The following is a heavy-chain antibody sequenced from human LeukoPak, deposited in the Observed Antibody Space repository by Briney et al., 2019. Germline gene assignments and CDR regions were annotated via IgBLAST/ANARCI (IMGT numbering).Heavy chain of an antibody. J-gene: IGHJ6*03. V-gene: IGHV4-34*01. CDR3: SRPGGVASRSGFYRGYYYMDV. CDR2: INHSEST. D-gene: IGHD3-3*01. Sequence: SETLSLTCAVSGGSFSGYYWNWIRQSPGKGLEWIGEINHSESTNFTPSLKSRVSISVDTSKNQFSLKLSSVTAADTGVYYCSRPGGVASRSGFYRGYYYMDVWGKGTTVIVSS. CDR1: GGSFSGYY.